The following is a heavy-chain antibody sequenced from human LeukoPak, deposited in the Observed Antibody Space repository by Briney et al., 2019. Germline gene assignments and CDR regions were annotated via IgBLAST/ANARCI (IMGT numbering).Heavy chain of an antibody. J-gene: IGHJ6*02. CDR1: GYTFTSYD. CDR2: INPSGGST. V-gene: IGHV1-46*01. CDR3: ARDGLQNYYYYGMDV. Sequence: ASVRVSCKASGYTFTSYDINWVRQAPGQGLEWMGIINPSGGSTSYAQKFQGRVTMTRDTSTSTVYMELSSLRSEDTAVYYCARDGLQNYYYYGMDVWGQGTTVTVSS. D-gene: IGHD5-24*01.